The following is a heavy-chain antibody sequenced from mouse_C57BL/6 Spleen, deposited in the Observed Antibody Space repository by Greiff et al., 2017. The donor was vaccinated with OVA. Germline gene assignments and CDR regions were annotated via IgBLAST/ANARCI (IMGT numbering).Heavy chain of an antibody. CDR2: ISDGGSYT. V-gene: IGHV5-4*01. CDR3: ARDGGLGRTEYYFDY. Sequence: EVNVVESGGGLVKPGGSLKLSCAASGFTFSSYAMSWVRQTPEKRLEWVATISDGGSYTYYPDNVKGRFTISRDNAKNNLYLQMSHLKSEDTAMYYCARDGGLGRTEYYFDYWGQGTTLTVSS. J-gene: IGHJ2*01. CDR1: GFTFSSYA. D-gene: IGHD4-1*01.